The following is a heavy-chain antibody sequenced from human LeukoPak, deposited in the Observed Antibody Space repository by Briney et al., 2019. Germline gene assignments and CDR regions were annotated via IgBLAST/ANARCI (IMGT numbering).Heavy chain of an antibody. D-gene: IGHD5-24*01. Sequence: PSETLSLTCTVSGYSISSGYYWSWIRQPPGKGLEWIGYIYYSGSTNYNPSLKSRVTISVDTSKNQFSLKLSSVTAADTAVYYCARGDDWFDPWGQGTLVTVSS. J-gene: IGHJ5*02. V-gene: IGHV4-61*01. CDR2: IYYSGST. CDR3: ARGDDWFDP. CDR1: GYSISSGYY.